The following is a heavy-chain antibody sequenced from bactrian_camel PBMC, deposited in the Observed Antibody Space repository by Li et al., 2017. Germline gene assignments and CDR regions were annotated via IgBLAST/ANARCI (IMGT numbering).Heavy chain of an antibody. CDR2: IDSDGKT. V-gene: IGHV3S67*01. CDR1: EATSHTYC. Sequence: DVQLVESGGASVHSRESLRLSCAASEATSHTYCMGWFRQSPGEEREGVAAIDSDGKTRYADSVKGRFTISRDNSKNTLYLQMDGLKSEDTGMYSCAAESYCRYAHYPDPAFADWGQGTQVTVSS. D-gene: IGHD3*01. J-gene: IGHJ4*01. CDR3: AAESYCRYAHYPDPAFAD.